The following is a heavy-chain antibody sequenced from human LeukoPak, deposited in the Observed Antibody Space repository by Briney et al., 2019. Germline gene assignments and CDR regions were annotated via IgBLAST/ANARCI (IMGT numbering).Heavy chain of an antibody. CDR3: ARVYYDHVMGPTTHFDY. Sequence: PGGSLRLSCAASGFTFSSYWMHWVRQAPGKGLVWVSRINSDGSSTSYADSVKGRFTISRDNAKNSLYLQMNSLRAEDTALYYCARVYYDHVMGPTTHFDYWGQGTLVTVSS. CDR1: GFTFSSYW. CDR2: INSDGSST. D-gene: IGHD3-16*01. J-gene: IGHJ4*02. V-gene: IGHV3-74*01.